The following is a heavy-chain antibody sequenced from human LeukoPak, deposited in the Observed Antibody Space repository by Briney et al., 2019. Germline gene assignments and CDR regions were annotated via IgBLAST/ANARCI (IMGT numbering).Heavy chain of an antibody. CDR3: ARDQGWDV. CDR2: INLNSGGT. D-gene: IGHD6-19*01. Sequence: ASVNVSCKASGYTFTGYYMHWVRQAPGHGLEWMAWINLNSGGTNYAQKFQGRVTMTRDTSISTAYMELGRLRSDDTAVYYCARDQGWDVWGQGTTVTVSS. V-gene: IGHV1-2*02. CDR1: GYTFTGYY. J-gene: IGHJ6*02.